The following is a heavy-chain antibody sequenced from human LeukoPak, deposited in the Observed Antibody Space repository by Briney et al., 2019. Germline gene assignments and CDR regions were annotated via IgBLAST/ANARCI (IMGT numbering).Heavy chain of an antibody. CDR3: AKLAKYFYGAETFYFFEH. D-gene: IGHD3-10*01. V-gene: IGHV3-7*01. J-gene: IGHJ4*02. CDR2: INQDGTEK. CDR1: GFTFSSYG. Sequence: GGSLRLSCAASGFTFSSYGMSWVRQAQGKGLEWVANINQDGTEKYYVESVKGRFTISRDNGKNSLYLQMNSPRVEDTAVYYCAKLAKYFYGAETFYFFEHWGQGTPVTASS.